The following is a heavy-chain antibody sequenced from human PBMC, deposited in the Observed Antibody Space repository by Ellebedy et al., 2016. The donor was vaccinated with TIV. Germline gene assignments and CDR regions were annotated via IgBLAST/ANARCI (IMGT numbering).Heavy chain of an antibody. J-gene: IGHJ5*02. V-gene: IGHV3-7*03. Sequence: GESLKISXAASGFTFRSYWMSWVRQAQGKGLAWVANIKQDGSEKYYVDSVKGRFTISRDNAKNSLYLQMNSLRAEDTAVYYCARDLNYGVLRYFDWLPNNWFDPWGQGTLVTVSS. CDR2: IKQDGSEK. D-gene: IGHD3-9*01. CDR1: GFTFRSYW. CDR3: ARDLNYGVLRYFDWLPNNWFDP.